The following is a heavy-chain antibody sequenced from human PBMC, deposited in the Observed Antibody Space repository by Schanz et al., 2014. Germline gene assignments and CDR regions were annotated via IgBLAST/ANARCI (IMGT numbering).Heavy chain of an antibody. Sequence: EVQLVESGGGLVKPGGSLRLSCAASGFTFSTYAMSWVRQAPGKGLEWVSTISASGGSTYYADSVKGRFTISRDNSKNILYLQMNSPRAEDTAVYYCAKARRKSNCSGGRCFHYSYYGMDVWGQGTTVTVSS. CDR3: AKARRKSNCSGGRCFHYSYYGMDV. CDR2: ISASGGST. V-gene: IGHV3-23*04. D-gene: IGHD2-15*01. CDR1: GFTFSTYA. J-gene: IGHJ6*02.